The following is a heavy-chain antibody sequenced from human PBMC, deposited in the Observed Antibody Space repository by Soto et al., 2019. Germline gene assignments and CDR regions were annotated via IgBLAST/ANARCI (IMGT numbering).Heavy chain of an antibody. CDR1: GFTFSTYA. Sequence: EVQLLESGGGLVQPGGSLRLSCAASGFTFSTYAMNWVRQAPGKGLEWVSGISGSGDSTYYADSVKGRFTVSRDNSKNTLYLQMNSLRAEDTAVFYCAKDRSSGWSFDYWGQGTLVTVS. CDR3: AKDRSSGWSFDY. J-gene: IGHJ4*02. D-gene: IGHD6-19*01. CDR2: ISGSGDST. V-gene: IGHV3-23*01.